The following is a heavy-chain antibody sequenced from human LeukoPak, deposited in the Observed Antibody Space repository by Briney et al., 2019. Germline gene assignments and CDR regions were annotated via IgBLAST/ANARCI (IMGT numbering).Heavy chain of an antibody. CDR3: ARYGAWFDP. V-gene: IGHV4-61*02. D-gene: IGHD3-10*01. Sequence: SQTLSLTCIVSGDSISSGSYYWSWIRQPAGKGLEWIGRMYTSGSTYYNPSLKSRVTISVDMSKNQFSLRLSSVTAADTAIYYCARYGAWFDPWGQGTLVTVSS. CDR2: MYTSGST. CDR1: GDSISSGSYY. J-gene: IGHJ5*02.